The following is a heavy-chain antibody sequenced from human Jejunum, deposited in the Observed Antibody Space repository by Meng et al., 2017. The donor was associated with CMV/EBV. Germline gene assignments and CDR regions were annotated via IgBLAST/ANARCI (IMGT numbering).Heavy chain of an antibody. D-gene: IGHD3-10*01. J-gene: IGHJ6*02. Sequence: GSYAMTWVRQAPGKGLDWVSTISASGVSAYYAASVKGRFTISRDNSKNTLYLQINSLRADDTAVYYCAKVLNPPRMRFSYYGMDVWGQGTTVTVSS. V-gene: IGHV3-23*01. CDR2: ISASGVSA. CDR1: GSYA. CDR3: AKVLNPPRMRFSYYGMDV.